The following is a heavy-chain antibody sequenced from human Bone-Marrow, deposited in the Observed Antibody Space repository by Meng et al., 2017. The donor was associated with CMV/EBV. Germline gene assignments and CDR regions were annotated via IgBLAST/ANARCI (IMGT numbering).Heavy chain of an antibody. J-gene: IGHJ5*02. CDR2: IYYSGGT. CDR1: GSYG. CDR3: ARGGRYYDFWSGYYKNNWFDP. V-gene: IGHV4-61*10. D-gene: IGHD3-3*01. Sequence: GSYGWGWIGEPAGKGVEWIGYIYYSGGTTYNPSLKSRVTISVDTSKNQFSLKLSSVTAAETAVYYCARGGRYYDFWSGYYKNNWFDPWGQGTLVTVSS.